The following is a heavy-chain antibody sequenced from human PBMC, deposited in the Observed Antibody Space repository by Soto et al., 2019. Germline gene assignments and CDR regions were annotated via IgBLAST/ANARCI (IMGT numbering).Heavy chain of an antibody. CDR1: GFAFSRYW. Sequence: EVQLVESGGGLVQPGGSLRLSCAASGFAFSRYWMHWVRQAPGKGLVWVARINSDGSTTTYADSVKGRFTISRDNAKNTLYLQMNSPSAEATAVYYWATVATGSYDWFDPWGQGSLVTVSS. CDR2: INSDGSTT. D-gene: IGHD1-26*01. V-gene: IGHV3-74*03. CDR3: ATVATGSYDWFDP. J-gene: IGHJ5*02.